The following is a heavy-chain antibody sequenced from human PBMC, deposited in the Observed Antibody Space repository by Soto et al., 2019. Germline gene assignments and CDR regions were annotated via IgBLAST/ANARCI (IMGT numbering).Heavy chain of an antibody. Sequence: SVTLSLTCTVCGGSISSGDYYWRWIRQPPGKGLEWIGYIYYSGSTYYNPSLKSRVTISVDTSKKQFSLKLSSVTAADTAVYYCARGYCTNGVCYPPDPWGQGTLVTV. CDR1: GGSISSGDYY. CDR2: IYYSGST. J-gene: IGHJ5*02. CDR3: ARGYCTNGVCYPPDP. D-gene: IGHD2-8*01. V-gene: IGHV4-30-4*01.